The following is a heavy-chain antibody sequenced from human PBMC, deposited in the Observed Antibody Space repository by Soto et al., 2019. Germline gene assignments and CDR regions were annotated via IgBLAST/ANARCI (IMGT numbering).Heavy chain of an antibody. CDR3: ARGRRDYDYIWGSYRTDQFDP. CDR1: GGSFSGYY. J-gene: IGHJ5*02. CDR2: INHSGST. V-gene: IGHV4-34*01. Sequence: TSETLSLTCAVYGGSFSGYYWSWIRQPPGKGLEWIGEINHSGSTNYNPSLRSRVTISVDTSKNQFSLKLSSVTAADTAVYYCARGRRDYDYIWGSYRTDQFDPWGQGTLVTVSS. D-gene: IGHD3-16*02.